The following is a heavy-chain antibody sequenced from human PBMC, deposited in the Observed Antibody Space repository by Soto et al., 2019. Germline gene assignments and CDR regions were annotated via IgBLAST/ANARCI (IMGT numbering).Heavy chain of an antibody. CDR2: IRTDANTYAT. D-gene: IGHD6-19*01. J-gene: IGHJ6*02. V-gene: IGHV3-73*02. Sequence: QLVESRGALVQPGESLKLSCAASGFSFSGSAIQWVRQAPGKGLEWVGRIRTDANTYATAYAASVTGRFTISRDDSRNTAYLQMNSLKTEDTAVYFCTRRQFYYFGLDVWGQGTTVIVSS. CDR3: TRRQFYYFGLDV. CDR1: GFSFSGSA.